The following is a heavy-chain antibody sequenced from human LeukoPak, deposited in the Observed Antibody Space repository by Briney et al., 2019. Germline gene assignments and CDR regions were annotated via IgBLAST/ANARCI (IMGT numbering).Heavy chain of an antibody. CDR1: GGSFSGYY. V-gene: IGHV4-34*01. CDR2: INHSGST. Sequence: SETLSLTCDVYGGSFSGYYWSWIRQPPGKGLEWIGEINHSGSTNYNPSLKSRVTISVDTSKNQFSLKMSSVTAADMAVYYCARISGSYDRWFDPWGQGTLVTVSS. D-gene: IGHD1-26*01. J-gene: IGHJ5*02. CDR3: ARISGSYDRWFDP.